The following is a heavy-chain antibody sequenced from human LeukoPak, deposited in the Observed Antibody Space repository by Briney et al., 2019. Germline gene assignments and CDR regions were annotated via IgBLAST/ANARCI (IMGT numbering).Heavy chain of an antibody. CDR3: ARHHSSGWNNWFDP. J-gene: IGHJ5*02. CDR1: GYSISSGYY. Sequence: SETLSLTCAVSGYSISSGYYRVWIRQPPGKGLEWIGSIYHSGSTYYNPSLKSRVTISVDTSKNQFSLKLSSVTAADTAVYYCARHHSSGWNNWFDPWGQGTLVTVPS. D-gene: IGHD6-19*01. V-gene: IGHV4-38-2*01. CDR2: IYHSGST.